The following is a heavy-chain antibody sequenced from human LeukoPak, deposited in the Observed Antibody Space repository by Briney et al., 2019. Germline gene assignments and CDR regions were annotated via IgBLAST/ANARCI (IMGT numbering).Heavy chain of an antibody. Sequence: ASVKVSCKASGYTFTNFRISWVRQAPGQGLEWMGWISAYNGNTNYAQKFQGRVTMTTDTSTTTAYMDLRSLRSDDMAVYYCARDYDILSGHQPIDYWGQGTLATVSS. CDR1: GYTFTNFR. J-gene: IGHJ4*02. CDR2: ISAYNGNT. D-gene: IGHD3-9*01. CDR3: ARDYDILSGHQPIDY. V-gene: IGHV1-18*03.